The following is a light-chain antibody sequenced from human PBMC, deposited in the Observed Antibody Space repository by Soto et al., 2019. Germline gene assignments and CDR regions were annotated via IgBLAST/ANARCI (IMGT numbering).Light chain of an antibody. CDR1: QSVARNY. CDR2: GAS. CDR3: HQYDRSPFT. Sequence: ENVLTQSPGTLSLSPGERATLSCRASQSVARNYLAWYQQKPGQAPRLLIYGASTRATGIPDRFSGSGSGTDFTLTITRLEPEDFAVYYCHQYDRSPFTFGPGTKVDIK. J-gene: IGKJ3*01. V-gene: IGKV3-20*01.